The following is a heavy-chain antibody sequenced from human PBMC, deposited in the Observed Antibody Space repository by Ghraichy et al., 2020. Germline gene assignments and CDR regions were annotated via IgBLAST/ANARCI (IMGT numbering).Heavy chain of an antibody. D-gene: IGHD2-2*02. CDR1: GFTFSGYW. CDR3: KTHGLVFSVVMGAAILDAFVI. J-gene: IGHJ3*02. Sequence: GGSLRLSCAASGFTFSGYWLSWVRQAPGKRPEWVANIREDGSEKYYADSVKGRFTISRDNAKNSLSLQMNSLRVEDTAVYYCKTHGLVFSVVMGAAILDAFVIWCQET. V-gene: IGHV3-7*03. CDR2: IREDGSEK.